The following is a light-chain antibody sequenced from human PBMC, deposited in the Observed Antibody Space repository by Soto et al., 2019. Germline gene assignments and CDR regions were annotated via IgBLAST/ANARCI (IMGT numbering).Light chain of an antibody. CDR3: QQCDQLPLT. Sequence: DIQMTQSPSAMSASVGDRVTITCRASQGISNCLNWYQQKPGKAPKLLIYDASKLETGVPSRFSGSGSATDFTLTISSLQAEGIARYYCQQCDQLPLTFGGGTKVDIK. J-gene: IGKJ4*01. CDR2: DAS. V-gene: IGKV1-33*01. CDR1: QGISNC.